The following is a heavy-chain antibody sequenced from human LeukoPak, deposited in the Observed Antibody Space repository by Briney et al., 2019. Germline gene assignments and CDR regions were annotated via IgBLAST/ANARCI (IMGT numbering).Heavy chain of an antibody. Sequence: GGSLRLSCAASGFTFSSYEMNWVRQAPGKGLEWVAFIRYDGSNKYYADSVKGRFTISRDNSKNTLYLQMNSLRVEDTAIYYCVREMGGYPFDHWGQGTLVTVSS. D-gene: IGHD5-12*01. CDR2: IRYDGSNK. CDR3: VREMGGYPFDH. J-gene: IGHJ4*02. V-gene: IGHV3-30*02. CDR1: GFTFSSYE.